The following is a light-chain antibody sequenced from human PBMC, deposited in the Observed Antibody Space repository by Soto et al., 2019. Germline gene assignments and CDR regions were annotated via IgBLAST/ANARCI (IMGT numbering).Light chain of an antibody. CDR1: QSITTY. J-gene: IGKJ5*01. CDR2: FAS. V-gene: IGKV1-39*01. Sequence: DIQMTQSPSSPSASVGDRVTITCRASQSITTYLNWYQQKPGKAPKPLISFASSLQSGVPSRFSGSGSGTYFTLTISSLQPEDSATYYCQQSYSTPITFGQGTRLRL. CDR3: QQSYSTPIT.